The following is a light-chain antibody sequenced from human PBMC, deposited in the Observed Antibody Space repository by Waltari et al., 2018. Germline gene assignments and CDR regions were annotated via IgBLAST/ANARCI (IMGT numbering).Light chain of an antibody. V-gene: IGLV1-44*01. Sequence: QSVLTQPPSASGTPGQGVTISCSGSNSNIGSNTVSWYQQFPGAAPQLLIHSDLHRPSGVPDRFSASKSGTAASLAISGLQSEDEAHYFCAAWDDSLSGRMFGGGTKVTVL. J-gene: IGLJ3*02. CDR2: SDL. CDR1: NSNIGSNT. CDR3: AAWDDSLSGRM.